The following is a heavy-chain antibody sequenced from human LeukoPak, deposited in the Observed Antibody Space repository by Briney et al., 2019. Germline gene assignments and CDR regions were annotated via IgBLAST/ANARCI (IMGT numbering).Heavy chain of an antibody. D-gene: IGHD2-2*01. CDR3: ASGRWDIVVVPAAMGDY. CDR2: IIPILGIA. J-gene: IGHJ4*02. CDR1: GGTFSSYT. Sequence: GASVKVSCKASGGTFSSYTISWVRQAPGQGLEWMGRIIPILGIANYAQKFQGRVTIIADKSTSTAYMELSSLRSEDTAVYYCASGRWDIVVVPAAMGDYWGQGTLVTVSS. V-gene: IGHV1-69*02.